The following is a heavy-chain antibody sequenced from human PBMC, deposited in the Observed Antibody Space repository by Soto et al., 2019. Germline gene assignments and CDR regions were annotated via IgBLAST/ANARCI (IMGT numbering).Heavy chain of an antibody. D-gene: IGHD3-10*01. Sequence: QVQLVQSGAEVKKPGSLVKVSCKASGGTFSSYAISWVRQAPGQGLEWMGGIIPIFGTANYAQKFQGGVTITADKSTSTAYMELSSLRSEDTAVYYCASAPRLNYGPLTRFDPWGQGTLVTVSS. CDR2: IIPIFGTA. V-gene: IGHV1-69*06. CDR3: ASAPRLNYGPLTRFDP. J-gene: IGHJ5*02. CDR1: GGTFSSYA.